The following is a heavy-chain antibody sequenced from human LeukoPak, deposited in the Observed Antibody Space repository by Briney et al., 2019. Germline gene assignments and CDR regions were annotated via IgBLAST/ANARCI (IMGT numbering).Heavy chain of an antibody. CDR3: ARDFTSYYDSSGSNDAFDI. CDR1: GGSISSYY. CDR2: IYTSGST. Sequence: KTSETLSLTCSVSGGSISSYYWSWIRQPAGKGLECIGRIYTSGSTNYNPSLKSRVTMSVDTSKNQFSLKLSSVTAADTAVYYCARDFTSYYDSSGSNDAFDIWGQGTMVTVSS. V-gene: IGHV4-4*07. D-gene: IGHD3-22*01. J-gene: IGHJ3*02.